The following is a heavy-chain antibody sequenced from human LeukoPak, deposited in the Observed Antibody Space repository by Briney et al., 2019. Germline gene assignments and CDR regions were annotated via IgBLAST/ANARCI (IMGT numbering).Heavy chain of an antibody. CDR3: AGNYDSWTGLNY. Sequence: GGSLRLSSAASGFTFSGSAMPWVRQASGKGLEWVGHIGNKASNYATDYAPSLKGRVTISRDDSKDTAYLQVNSLKPEHTAVYYCAGNYDSWTGLNYWGLGTLVTVSS. CDR1: GFTFSGSA. V-gene: IGHV3-73*01. D-gene: IGHD3-3*01. J-gene: IGHJ4*02. CDR2: IGNKASNYAT.